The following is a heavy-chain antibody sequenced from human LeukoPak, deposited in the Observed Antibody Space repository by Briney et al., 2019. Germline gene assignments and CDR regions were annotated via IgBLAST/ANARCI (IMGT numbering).Heavy chain of an antibody. Sequence: PSETLSLTCTVSGASISSYYWSWIRQPPGKGLEWIGEINHSGSINYNPSLKSRVTISVDTSKNQFSLKLSSVTAADTAVYYCESSLRIYGMEVWGQGTTVTVSS. CDR3: ESSLRIYGMEV. V-gene: IGHV4-34*01. D-gene: IGHD6-13*01. CDR2: INHSGSI. CDR1: GASISSYY. J-gene: IGHJ6*02.